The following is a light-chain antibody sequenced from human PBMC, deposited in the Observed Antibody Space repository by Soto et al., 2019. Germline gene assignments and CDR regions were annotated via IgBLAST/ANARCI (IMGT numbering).Light chain of an antibody. CDR1: QSVSSY. CDR3: QQRSNWPRFT. J-gene: IGKJ3*01. V-gene: IGKV3-11*01. CDR2: DAS. Sequence: EIVLTQSPATLSLSPGARATLSCRASQSVSSYLAWYQQKPGQAPRLLIYDASNRATGIPARFSGSGSGTDFTLTIRSLEPEDFAVYYCQQRSNWPRFTFGPGTKVDIK.